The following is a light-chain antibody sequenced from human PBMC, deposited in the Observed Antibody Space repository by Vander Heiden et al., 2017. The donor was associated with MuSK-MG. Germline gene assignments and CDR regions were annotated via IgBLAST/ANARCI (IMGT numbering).Light chain of an antibody. CDR1: QFIGVS. CDR2: TSS. J-gene: IGKJ2*01. V-gene: IGKV1-NL1*01. Sequence: DIQMTNSPSSLSASVGDRVTVACRASQFIGVSLAWYQQKPGKAPKLLLSTSSILESGVPSRFSGSGSGTDFTLIINSLQPDDSGTYFCQQYYTTLYTFGQGTKLEI. CDR3: QQYYTTLYT.